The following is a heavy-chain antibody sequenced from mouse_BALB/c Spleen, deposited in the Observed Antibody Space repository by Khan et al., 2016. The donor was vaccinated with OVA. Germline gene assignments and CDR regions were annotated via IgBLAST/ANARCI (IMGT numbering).Heavy chain of an antibody. Sequence: VQLQQSGAELGRPGSSVKLSCKTSGSTFTSFGIKWVKQRPGQGLQWIGYIYPGNGYTEYNEKFQGKAILTSDTSSSTAYMQLRSLTSEDTAIAFCTTAYYRYYFDYWGQGTTLTVSS. CDR1: GSTFTSFG. D-gene: IGHD2-12*01. J-gene: IGHJ2*01. CDR2: IYPGNGYT. V-gene: IGHV1S134*01. CDR3: TTAYYRYYFDY.